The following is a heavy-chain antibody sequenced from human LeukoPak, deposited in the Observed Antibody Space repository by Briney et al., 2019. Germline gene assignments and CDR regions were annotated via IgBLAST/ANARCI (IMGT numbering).Heavy chain of an antibody. Sequence: GGSLRLSCAASGFTFSSYAMSWVRQAPGKGLEWVSAISGSGGSTYYADSVKGRFTISRDNSKNTLYLQMNSLRAEDTAVYYCARGTEIQLYTHWGQGTLVTVSS. CDR2: ISGSGGST. V-gene: IGHV3-23*01. J-gene: IGHJ4*02. CDR3: ARGTEIQLYTH. CDR1: GFTFSSYA. D-gene: IGHD5-18*01.